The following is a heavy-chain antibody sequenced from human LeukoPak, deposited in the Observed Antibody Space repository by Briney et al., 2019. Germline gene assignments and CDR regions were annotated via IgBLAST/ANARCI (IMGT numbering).Heavy chain of an antibody. CDR1: GGSSSTYY. D-gene: IGHD6-6*01. CDR3: ARHDAGIAARPFDN. V-gene: IGHV4-4*09. CDR2: IHASGPT. Sequence: SETLSLTCTVSGGSSSTYYWSWIRRPPGKGLEWIAYIHASGPTYYNPSLKSRITISVDTSKNQFSLKLSSVTAAGTAVYYCARHDAGIAARPFDNWGQGTLVTVSS. J-gene: IGHJ4*02.